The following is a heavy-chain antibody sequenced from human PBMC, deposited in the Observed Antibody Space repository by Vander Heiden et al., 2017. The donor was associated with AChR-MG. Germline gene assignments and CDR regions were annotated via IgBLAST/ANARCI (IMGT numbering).Heavy chain of an antibody. CDR1: GFTFSSYS. Sequence: EVQLVESGGGLVKPGGSLRLSCAASGFTFSSYSMNWVRQAPGKGLEWVSSISSSSSYIYYADSVKGRFTISRDNAKNSLYLQMNSLRAEDTAVYYCASTPNIVATIHTADYWGQGTLVTVSS. CDR3: ASTPNIVATIHTADY. V-gene: IGHV3-21*01. CDR2: ISSSSSYI. J-gene: IGHJ4*02. D-gene: IGHD5-12*01.